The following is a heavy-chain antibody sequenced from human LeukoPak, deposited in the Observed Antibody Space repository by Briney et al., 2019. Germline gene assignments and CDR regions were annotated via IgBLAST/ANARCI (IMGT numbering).Heavy chain of an antibody. D-gene: IGHD6-13*01. V-gene: IGHV4-39*07. CDR2: IYYSGST. J-gene: IGHJ6*02. CDR3: ARDYGSSWYVDYYGMDV. Sequence: PSETLSLTCTVSGGSISSSSYYWGWIRQPPGKGLEWIGSIYYSGSTYYNPSLKSRVTISVDTSKNQFSLKLSSVTAADTAVYYCARDYGSSWYVDYYGMDVWGQGTTVTVSS. CDR1: GGSISSSSYY.